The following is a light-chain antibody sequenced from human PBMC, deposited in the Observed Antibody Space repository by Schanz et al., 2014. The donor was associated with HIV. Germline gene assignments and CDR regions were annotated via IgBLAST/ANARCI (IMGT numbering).Light chain of an antibody. CDR2: KAS. CDR3: QQYDISSWT. J-gene: IGKJ1*01. CDR1: QSISSW. Sequence: DLQVTQSPSTLSASVGGRVSITCRTSQSISSWMAWYQQKPGKAPKLLIYKASKLQSGVSSRFSGSGSGKEFTLTISSLQPDDFATYYCQQYDISSWTFGLGTKVETK. V-gene: IGKV1-5*03.